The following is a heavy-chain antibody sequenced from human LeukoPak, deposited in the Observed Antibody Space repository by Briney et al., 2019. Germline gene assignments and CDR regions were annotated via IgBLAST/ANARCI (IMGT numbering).Heavy chain of an antibody. CDR1: GYTFTSYD. J-gene: IGHJ4*02. V-gene: IGHV1-8*01. CDR3: ARAALDYYDIHY. Sequence: ASVKVSCKASGYTFTSYDINWVRQATGQGLEWMGWMNPNSGNTGYAQKFQGRVTMTWNTSISTAYMELSSLRSEDTAVYYCARAALDYYDIHYWGQGTLVTVSS. CDR2: MNPNSGNT. D-gene: IGHD3-22*01.